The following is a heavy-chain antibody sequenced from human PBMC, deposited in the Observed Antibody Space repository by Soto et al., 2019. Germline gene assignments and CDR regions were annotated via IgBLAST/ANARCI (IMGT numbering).Heavy chain of an antibody. J-gene: IGHJ4*02. D-gene: IGHD1-20*01. CDR1: GFSFSAYS. CDR3: TKDRVPDGIYFFDY. Sequence: GGSLRLSCAASGFSFSAYSMNWVRQTPGRGLEWVSFIDLSGTTTYYRDSVKGRFTIFKDKSRNTVYLQMRSLTVEDAAIYYCTKDRVPDGIYFFDYWGQGALVTVSS. V-gene: IGHV3-23*03. CDR2: IDLSGTTT.